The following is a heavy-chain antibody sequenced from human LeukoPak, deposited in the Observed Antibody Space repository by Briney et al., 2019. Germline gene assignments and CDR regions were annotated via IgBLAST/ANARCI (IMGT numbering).Heavy chain of an antibody. J-gene: IGHJ4*02. V-gene: IGHV3-21*01. CDR3: ARDSVVRVERADY. Sequence: GGSLRLSCAASGFTFSSYAMNWVRQAPGKGLEWVSSISSSSSYIYYADSVKGRFTISRDNAKNSLYLQMNSLRAEDTAVYYCARDSVVRVERADYWGQGTLVTVSS. CDR1: GFTFSSYA. D-gene: IGHD3-3*01. CDR2: ISSSSSYI.